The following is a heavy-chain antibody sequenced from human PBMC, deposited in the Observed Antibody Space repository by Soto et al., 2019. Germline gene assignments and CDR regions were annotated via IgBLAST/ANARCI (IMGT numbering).Heavy chain of an antibody. CDR3: ARAGAYYDILTGYYGFDGWFDP. CDR1: GGSISSGDYY. Sequence: SETLSLTCTVSGGSISSGDYYWSWIRQPPGKGLEWIGYIYYSGSTYYNPSLKSRVTISVDTSKNHFSLKLSSVTAADTAVYYCARAGAYYDILTGYYGFDGWFDPWGQGTLVTVSS. D-gene: IGHD3-9*01. V-gene: IGHV4-30-4*01. J-gene: IGHJ5*02. CDR2: IYYSGST.